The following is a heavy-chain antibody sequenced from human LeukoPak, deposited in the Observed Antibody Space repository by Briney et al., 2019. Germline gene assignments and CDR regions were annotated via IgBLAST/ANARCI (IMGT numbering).Heavy chain of an antibody. CDR1: GFTFSAYN. Sequence: GGSLRLSCAASGFTFSAYNMNWVRQAPGKALEWVSSITNTGTYSFYGDSVKGRFTISGDNARNSLYLQMNGLRPEDTAVYYCARDPYSGNYGPYYYYYMDVWGKGTTVTISS. D-gene: IGHD1-26*01. CDR3: ARDPYSGNYGPYYYYYMDV. V-gene: IGHV3-21*04. CDR2: ITNTGTYS. J-gene: IGHJ6*03.